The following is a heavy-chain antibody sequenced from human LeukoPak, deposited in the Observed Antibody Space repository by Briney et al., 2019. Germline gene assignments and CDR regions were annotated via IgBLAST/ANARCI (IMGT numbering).Heavy chain of an antibody. J-gene: IGHJ4*02. D-gene: IGHD3-9*01. CDR2: INPSGGST. CDR3: ASEYFDFNLY. V-gene: IGHV1-46*01. Sequence: VASVTVSCKASGYTFTSYYMHWVRQAPGQGLEWMGIINPSGGSTSYAQKFQGRVTMTRDTSTSTVYMELSSLRSEDTAVYYCASEYFDFNLYWGQGTLVTVSS. CDR1: GYTFTSYY.